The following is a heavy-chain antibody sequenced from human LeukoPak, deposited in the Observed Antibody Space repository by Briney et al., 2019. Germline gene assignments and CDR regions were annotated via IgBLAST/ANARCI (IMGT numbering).Heavy chain of an antibody. V-gene: IGHV3-48*02. CDR2: ISDSSDTI. J-gene: IGHJ2*01. CDR3: ARDFRAPRWFFDL. Sequence: GSLRLSCAASEFAFRSFSMNWVRQAPGKGLEWVSYISDSSDTIYYADSVKGRFTISRDNVKNSLFLQMNSLRDEDTAVYYCARDFRAPRWFFDLWGRGTLVTVSS. CDR1: EFAFRSFS.